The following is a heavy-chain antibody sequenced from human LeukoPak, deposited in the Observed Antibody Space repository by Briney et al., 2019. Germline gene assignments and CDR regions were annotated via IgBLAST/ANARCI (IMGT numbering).Heavy chain of an antibody. CDR2: ISSGGRTR. D-gene: IGHD2/OR15-2a*01. J-gene: IGHJ4*02. Sequence: PGGSLRLSYAPPAFSSTNDNMECVRQHPGKGQEWLSYISSGGRTRYYADSVKGRFTISRDNAKHSLYLQMNSMRDEDTAVYYCARDSTYAPSAYWGQGTLGTVSS. CDR3: ARDSTYAPSAY. CDR1: AFSSTNDN. V-gene: IGHV3-48*02.